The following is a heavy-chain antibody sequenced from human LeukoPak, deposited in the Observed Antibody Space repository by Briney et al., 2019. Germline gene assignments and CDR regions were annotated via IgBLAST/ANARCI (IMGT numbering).Heavy chain of an antibody. D-gene: IGHD3-9*01. V-gene: IGHV3-23*01. CDR2: ISGSGGST. CDR3: ANNAYDILTGYFDFDY. J-gene: IGHJ4*02. Sequence: PGGSLRLSCAASGFTFSSYAMSWVRQAPGKGLEWVSAISGSGGSTYYADSVKGRITISRDNSKNTLYLQMNSLRAEDTAVYYCANNAYDILTGYFDFDYWGQGTLVTVSS. CDR1: GFTFSSYA.